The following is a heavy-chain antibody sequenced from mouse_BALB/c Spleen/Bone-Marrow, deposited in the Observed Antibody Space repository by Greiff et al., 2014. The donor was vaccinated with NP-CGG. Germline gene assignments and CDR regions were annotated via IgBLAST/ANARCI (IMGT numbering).Heavy chain of an antibody. D-gene: IGHD1-1*01. CDR1: GYAFSSSW. CDR3: ARSACYGSSYGAMDY. CDR2: IYPGDGDT. V-gene: IGHV1-82*01. Sequence: VQLQQSEPELVKPGASVKISCTGSGYAFSSSWMNWVKQRPGQGLEWIGRIYPGDGDTNSNGRFKGKATLTADRSSNTAYMQLSSLTSVDSAVYFCARSACYGSSYGAMDYWGQGTSVTVSS. J-gene: IGHJ4*01.